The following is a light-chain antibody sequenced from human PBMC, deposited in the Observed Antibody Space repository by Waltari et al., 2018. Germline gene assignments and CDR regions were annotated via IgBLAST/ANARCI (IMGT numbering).Light chain of an antibody. CDR1: QSISTS. Sequence: IQMTQSPSSLSASVGDRLTIPCRASQSISTSLNWYQQIPGKAPKLLIYVASTLQSGVPSRFSGSGSGTDFSLTISSLQPEDFATYYCQQSYTTAYTFGQGTKLEIK. CDR2: VAS. CDR3: QQSYTTAYT. V-gene: IGKV1-39*01. J-gene: IGKJ2*01.